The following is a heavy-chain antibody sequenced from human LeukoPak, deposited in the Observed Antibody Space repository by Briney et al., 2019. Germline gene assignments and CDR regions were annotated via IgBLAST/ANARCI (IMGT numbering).Heavy chain of an antibody. V-gene: IGHV4-59*01. CDR3: ASHEGYSFDY. CDR2: IYYSGST. CDR1: GGSIRSYY. J-gene: IGHJ4*02. Sequence: PSETLSLTCTVSGGSIRSYYWSWIRQPPGKGLEWIGYIYYSGSTNYNPSLKSRVTISVDTSKNQFSLKLSSVTAADTAVYYCASHEGYSFDYWGQGTLVTVSS. D-gene: IGHD1-1*01.